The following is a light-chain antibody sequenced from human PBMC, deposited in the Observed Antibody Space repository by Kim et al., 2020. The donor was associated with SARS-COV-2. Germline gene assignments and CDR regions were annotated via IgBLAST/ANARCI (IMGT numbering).Light chain of an antibody. Sequence: GVTNSVGGSSSNIGAGYDVHWYQQFPGTAPRLVIYRNNIRPSGVPDRFSSSKSGTSASLAIAGLQAEDEAEDYCQSTDTSLSASVFGGGTQLTVL. V-gene: IGLV1-40*01. CDR3: QSTDTSLSASV. J-gene: IGLJ3*02. CDR2: RNN. CDR1: SSNIGAGYD.